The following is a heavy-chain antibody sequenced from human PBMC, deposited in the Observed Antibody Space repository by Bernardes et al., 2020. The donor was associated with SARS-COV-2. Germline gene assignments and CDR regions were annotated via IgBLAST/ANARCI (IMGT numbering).Heavy chain of an antibody. J-gene: IGHJ6*02. D-gene: IGHD6-13*01. Sequence: GSLRLSCTVSGFTFSDSAMSWVRQAPGKGLEWLSTLSGSGGLTYSADSVKGRFTFSRDNSKNTLFLQMSSLRAEDTAVYYCAKGGIVAAAELRHYYYAMDVWGQGTTVTVSS. CDR2: LSGSGGLT. CDR3: AKGGIVAAAELRHYYYAMDV. CDR1: GFTFSDSA. V-gene: IGHV3-23*01.